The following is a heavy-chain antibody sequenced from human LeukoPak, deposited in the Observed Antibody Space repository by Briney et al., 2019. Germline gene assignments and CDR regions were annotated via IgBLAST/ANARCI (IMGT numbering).Heavy chain of an antibody. Sequence: GGSLRLSCAASGFTFSSYDMSWVRQAPGKGLEWVSSITTSGGSTLYAESVMGRLTIFRDNSRNTLHLQMNSLSAEDTAIYYCAKRGNPTVGHHYLDVWGKGTTVSVSS. J-gene: IGHJ6*03. CDR2: ITTSGGST. V-gene: IGHV3-23*01. D-gene: IGHD1-1*01. CDR1: GFTFSSYD. CDR3: AKRGNPTVGHHYLDV.